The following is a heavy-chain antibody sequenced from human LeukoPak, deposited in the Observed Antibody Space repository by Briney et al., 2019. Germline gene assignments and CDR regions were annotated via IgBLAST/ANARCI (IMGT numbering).Heavy chain of an antibody. J-gene: IGHJ4*02. Sequence: GASVKVSCKASGYTFTGYYMHWVRQAPGQGLEWMGWINPNSGGINYAQKFQGRVTMTRDTSISTAYMELSRLRSDDTAVYYCARVSIAARPYFDYWGQGTLVTVSS. CDR3: ARVSIAARPYFDY. V-gene: IGHV1-2*02. D-gene: IGHD6-6*01. CDR1: GYTFTGYY. CDR2: INPNSGGI.